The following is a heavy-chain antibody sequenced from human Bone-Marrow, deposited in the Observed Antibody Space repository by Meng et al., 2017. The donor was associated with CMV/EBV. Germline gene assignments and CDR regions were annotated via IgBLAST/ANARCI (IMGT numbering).Heavy chain of an antibody. V-gene: IGHV3-49*04. CDR3: ASCRSDLSADY. CDR1: GFTFGDYP. CDR2: IRSKAYGGTT. Sequence: GESLKISCTAFGFTFGDYPMSWVRQAPGKGLEWVGFIRSKAYGGTTEYAASVKGRFTISRDDSKSIAYLQMNSLKTEDTAVYYCASCRSDLSADYWGQGTPVTVSS. J-gene: IGHJ4*02. D-gene: IGHD2-15*01.